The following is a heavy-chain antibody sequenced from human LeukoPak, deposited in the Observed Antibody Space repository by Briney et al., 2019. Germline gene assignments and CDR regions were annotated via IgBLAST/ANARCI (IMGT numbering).Heavy chain of an antibody. J-gene: IGHJ4*02. D-gene: IGHD3-9*01. Sequence: SETLSLTCTVSGGSMSSYYWGWIRQPPGKGLEGIGSIYYSGSTYYKPSLKSRVTISVDTSKNQFSLKLSSVTAADTAVYYCARENDVLTGYSLDSWGQGTLVTVSS. CDR3: ARENDVLTGYSLDS. CDR2: IYYSGST. CDR1: GGSMSSYY. V-gene: IGHV4-39*02.